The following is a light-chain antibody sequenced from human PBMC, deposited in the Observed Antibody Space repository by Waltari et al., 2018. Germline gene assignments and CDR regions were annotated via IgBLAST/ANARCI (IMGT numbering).Light chain of an antibody. CDR2: KNK. Sequence: QSVLTQPPSASGTPGQRVTISCSGSNSTIGSDNVYCYQHLPGAAPKLRLYKNKQRPSGIPDRVSGSKAGTSASLAISGLRSEDDGDYYCVGWDASLSGYVFGTGTKVTVL. J-gene: IGLJ1*01. CDR3: VGWDASLSGYV. CDR1: NSTIGSDN. V-gene: IGLV1-47*01.